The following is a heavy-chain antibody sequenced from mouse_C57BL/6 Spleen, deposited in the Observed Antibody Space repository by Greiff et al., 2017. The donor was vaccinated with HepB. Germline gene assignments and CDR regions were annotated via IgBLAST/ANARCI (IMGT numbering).Heavy chain of an antibody. V-gene: IGHV1-82*01. CDR3: ARDYYGSGYGFDY. CDR2: IYPGDGDT. J-gene: IGHJ2*01. CDR1: GYAFSSSW. D-gene: IGHD1-1*01. Sequence: VQLQQSGPELVKPGASVKISCKASGYAFSSSWMNWVKQRPGKGLEWIGRIYPGDGDTNYNGKFKGKATLTADKSSSTAYMQLSSLTSEDSAVYFCARDYYGSGYGFDYWGQGTTLTVSS.